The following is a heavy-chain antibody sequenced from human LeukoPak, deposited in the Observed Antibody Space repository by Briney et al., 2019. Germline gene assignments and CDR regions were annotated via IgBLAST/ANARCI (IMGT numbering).Heavy chain of an antibody. D-gene: IGHD1-26*01. CDR1: GYTFTGYY. V-gene: IGHV1-2*02. CDR2: INPNSGGT. CDR3: VRAVEQLIHDAFDI. Sequence: ASVKVSCKASGYTFTGYYMYWARQAPGQGLEWMGWINPNSGGTNYAQKFQGRVTMTRDTSIGTAYMELSRLRSDDTAVYYCVRAVEQLIHDAFDIWGQGTMVTVSS. J-gene: IGHJ3*02.